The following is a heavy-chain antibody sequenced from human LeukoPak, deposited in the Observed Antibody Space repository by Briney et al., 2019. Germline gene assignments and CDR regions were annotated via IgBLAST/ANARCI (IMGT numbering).Heavy chain of an antibody. V-gene: IGHV3-15*01. J-gene: IGHJ6*02. CDR3: TTDHTMVRGVIDGYYGMDV. CDR1: GFTFSNTW. D-gene: IGHD3-10*01. Sequence: GGSLRLSCAASGFTFSNTWMSWVRQAPGKGLEWIGRIKSNTDGGTTDFAAPVKGRLTISRDDLENTLYLQMNSLKIEDTAVYFCTTDHTMVRGVIDGYYGMDVWGRGTTVTVSS. CDR2: IKSNTDGGTT.